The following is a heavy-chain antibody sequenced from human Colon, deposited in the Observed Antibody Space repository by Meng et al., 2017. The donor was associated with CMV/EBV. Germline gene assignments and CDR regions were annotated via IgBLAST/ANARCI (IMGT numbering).Heavy chain of an antibody. CDR2: MNPNNYHT. V-gene: IGHV1-8*01. Sequence: CKPSGYPFTGYDLHWVRHAPGQGREWLGLMNPNNYHTGYAQQFQDRVIMTWDTSISTAYMELSSLGFDDTAVYYCVRRHGLPNDFYYWGQGTLVTVSS. J-gene: IGHJ4*02. CDR1: GYPFTGYD. D-gene: IGHD5-18*01. CDR3: VRRHGLPNDFYY.